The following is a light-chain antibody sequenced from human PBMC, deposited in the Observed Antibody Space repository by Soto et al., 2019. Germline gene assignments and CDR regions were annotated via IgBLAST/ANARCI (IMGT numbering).Light chain of an antibody. CDR1: SSNIGSNY. CDR2: RNN. Sequence: QSVLTQPPSASGTPGQRVTISCSGSSSNIGSNYVYWYHQLPGTAPKLLIYRNNQRPSGVPDRFSGSKSGTSASLAISGLRSEDGADYYCAAWDGSLSGPVFGGGTKLTVL. CDR3: AAWDGSLSGPV. J-gene: IGLJ2*01. V-gene: IGLV1-47*01.